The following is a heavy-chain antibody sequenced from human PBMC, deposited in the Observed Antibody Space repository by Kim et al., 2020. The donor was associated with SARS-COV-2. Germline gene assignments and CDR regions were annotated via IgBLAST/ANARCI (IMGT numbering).Heavy chain of an antibody. D-gene: IGHD6-13*01. Sequence: SETLSLTCAVYGGSFSGYYWSWIRQPPGKGLEWIGEINHSGSTNYNPSLKSRVTISVDTYKNQLSLTLSSLTATDPAVYYCARARSRISWYDYYYYGM. CDR3: ARARSRISWYDYYYYGM. V-gene: IGHV4-34*01. CDR1: GGSFSGYY. CDR2: INHSGST. J-gene: IGHJ6*01.